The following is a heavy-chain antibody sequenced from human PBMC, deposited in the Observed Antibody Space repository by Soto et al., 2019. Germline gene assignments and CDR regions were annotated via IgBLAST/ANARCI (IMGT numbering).Heavy chain of an antibody. V-gene: IGHV3-15*07. Sequence: EVQLVESGGGLVKPGGSLRLSCAASGFTFSNAWMNWVRQAPGKGLEWVGRIKSNTDGGSTDYAAPVKCRFTISRDDSNSKMYLKMNNLKTEDPAVHYCTTDGDYSGSGSYRDYYYYGMDVWRQGTTVTVSS. J-gene: IGHJ6*02. D-gene: IGHD3-10*01. CDR2: IKSNTDGGST. CDR3: TTDGDYSGSGSYRDYYYYGMDV. CDR1: GFTFSNAW.